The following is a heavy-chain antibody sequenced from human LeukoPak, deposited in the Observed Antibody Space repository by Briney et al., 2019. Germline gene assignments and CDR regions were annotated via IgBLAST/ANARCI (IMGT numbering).Heavy chain of an antibody. D-gene: IGHD6-13*01. V-gene: IGHV4-59*01. CDR1: GGSISSYY. J-gene: IGHJ6*03. CDR3: ARMIEADSYYYMDV. CDR2: IYYSGST. Sequence: SETLSLTCTVSGGSISSYYWSWIRQPPGKGLEWIGYIYYSGSTNYNPSLKSRVTISVDTSKNQFSLKLSSVTAADTAVYYCARMIEADSYYYMDVWGKGTTVTVSS.